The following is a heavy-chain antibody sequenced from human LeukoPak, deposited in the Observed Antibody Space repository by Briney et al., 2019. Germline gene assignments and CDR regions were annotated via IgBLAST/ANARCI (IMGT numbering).Heavy chain of an antibody. Sequence: PGGSLRLSCAASGFTFSNYSMNWVRQAPGKGLEWVSSISSSSSYIYYADSVKGRFTISRDNAKNSLYLQMNSLRAEDTAVYYCASFSSGLPKYYFDYWGQGTLVTVSS. CDR3: ASFSSGLPKYYFDY. J-gene: IGHJ4*02. CDR2: ISSSSSYI. V-gene: IGHV3-21*01. CDR1: GFTFSNYS. D-gene: IGHD6-19*01.